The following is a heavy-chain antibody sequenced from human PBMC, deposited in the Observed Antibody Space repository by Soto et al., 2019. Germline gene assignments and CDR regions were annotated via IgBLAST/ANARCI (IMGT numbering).Heavy chain of an antibody. J-gene: IGHJ4*02. CDR2: ISGSGGRT. CDR1: GFTFSTYA. CDR3: AKAGDYHGSESYFPLDY. D-gene: IGHD3-10*01. Sequence: DVQLLESGGVLVQPGGSLRLACAASGFTFSTYAMTWVRQAPGKGLEWVSSISGSGGRTYYADSVKGRFTISRDNSNNTLYLQTNRLRAADTAVYYWAKAGDYHGSESYFPLDYWGQGTRVPVSS. V-gene: IGHV3-23*01.